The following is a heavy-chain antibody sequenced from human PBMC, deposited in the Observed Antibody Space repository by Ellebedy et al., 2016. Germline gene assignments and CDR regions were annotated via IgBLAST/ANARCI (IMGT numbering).Heavy chain of an antibody. D-gene: IGHD6-6*01. J-gene: IGHJ4*02. Sequence: GGSLRLXCAASGFAFSRYWMHWVRQAPGKGLVWVARTNEDGTTINYADSVKGRFTISRDNAKNSVYLQMNSLRVEDTAIYYCARVSPYSTSTPLDYWGQGTLVTVSS. CDR3: ARVSPYSTSTPLDY. CDR2: TNEDGTTI. CDR1: GFAFSRYW. V-gene: IGHV3-74*01.